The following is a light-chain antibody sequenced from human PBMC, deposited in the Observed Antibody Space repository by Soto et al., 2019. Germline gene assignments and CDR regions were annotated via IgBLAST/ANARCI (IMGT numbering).Light chain of an antibody. Sequence: EVVLTQSPGTLSLSPGERATLSCRASQSVSSGYLGWYQQKPGQAPRLLIYGASSRATGIPDRFSGSGSGTDFTLTISRLEPEDFAVYFCQQYTYSPWTFGQGTMVDIK. CDR1: QSVSSGY. CDR2: GAS. J-gene: IGKJ1*01. V-gene: IGKV3-20*01. CDR3: QQYTYSPWT.